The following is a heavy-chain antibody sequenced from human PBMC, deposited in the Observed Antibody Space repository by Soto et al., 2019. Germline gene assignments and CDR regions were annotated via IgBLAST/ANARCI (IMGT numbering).Heavy chain of an antibody. Sequence: GGSLRLSCAASGFTFSSYSMNWVRQAPGKGLEWVSSISSSSSYIYYADSVKGRFTISRDNAKNSLYLQMNSLRAEDTAVYYCARDDDNWRIGYIDYWGQGTLVTVSS. CDR1: GFTFSSYS. J-gene: IGHJ4*02. V-gene: IGHV3-21*01. CDR2: ISSSSSYI. CDR3: ARDDDNWRIGYIDY. D-gene: IGHD1-20*01.